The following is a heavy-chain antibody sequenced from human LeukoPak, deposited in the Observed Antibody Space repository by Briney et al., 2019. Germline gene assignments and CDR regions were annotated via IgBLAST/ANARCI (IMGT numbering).Heavy chain of an antibody. CDR2: IYYSGST. V-gene: IGHV4-59*01. D-gene: IGHD2-2*01. CDR1: DGSISSYY. J-gene: IGHJ6*02. Sequence: SETLSLTCTVSDGSISSYYWSWIRQPPGKGLEWIGYIYYSGSTNYNPSLKSRVTISVDTSKNQFSLKLSSVTAADTAVYYCARAAKDCSSTSCYYYYGMDVWGQGTTVTVSS. CDR3: ARAAKDCSSTSCYYYYGMDV.